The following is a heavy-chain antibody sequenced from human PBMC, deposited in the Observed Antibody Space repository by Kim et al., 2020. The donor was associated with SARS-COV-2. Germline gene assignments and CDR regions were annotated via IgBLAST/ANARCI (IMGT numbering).Heavy chain of an antibody. CDR1: GGSFSGYY. V-gene: IGHV4-34*01. CDR2: INHSGST. D-gene: IGHD1-26*01. CDR3: ARDSEWVYYGMDV. Sequence: SETLSLTCAVYGGSFSGYYWSWIRQPPGKGLEWIGEINHSGSTNYNPSLKSRVTISVDTSKNQFSLKLSSVTAADTAVYYCARDSEWVYYGMDVWGQGTTVTVSS. J-gene: IGHJ6*02.